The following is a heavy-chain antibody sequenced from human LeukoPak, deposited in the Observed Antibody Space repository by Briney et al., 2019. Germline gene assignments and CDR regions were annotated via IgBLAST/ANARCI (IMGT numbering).Heavy chain of an antibody. D-gene: IGHD2-21*02. J-gene: IGHJ4*02. V-gene: IGHV3-30*01. CDR1: GFTFSSYA. Sequence: GRSLTRSCSASGFTFSSYAMHWVRQAPGKGLEWVAVISYDGSNKYYADSVKGRFTISRDNSKDTLYLQMNSLRAEDTAVYYCARDWSYCGGDCHTLDYWGQGTLVTVSS. CDR3: ARDWSYCGGDCHTLDY. CDR2: ISYDGSNK.